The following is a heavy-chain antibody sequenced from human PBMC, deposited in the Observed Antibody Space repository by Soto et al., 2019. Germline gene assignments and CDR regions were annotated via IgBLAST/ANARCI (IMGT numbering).Heavy chain of an antibody. Sequence: EVQLLESGGGWVQPGGSLRLSCAASGFTFNTYAMSWVRQAPGKGLEWVSSISGGGGSPDYADSVKGRFTTSRDNSKNTLYLQMNNLRAEDTAVYYCARKGMVRGKNHDAFDIWGQGTMVTVSP. J-gene: IGHJ3*02. V-gene: IGHV3-23*01. CDR2: ISGGGGSP. CDR1: GFTFNTYA. CDR3: ARKGMVRGKNHDAFDI. D-gene: IGHD1-26*01.